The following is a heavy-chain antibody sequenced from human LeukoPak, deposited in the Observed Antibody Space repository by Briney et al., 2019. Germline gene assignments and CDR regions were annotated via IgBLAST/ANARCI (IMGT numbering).Heavy chain of an antibody. CDR1: GFTFSGSA. CDR2: IRSKTNNYAT. J-gene: IGHJ4*02. D-gene: IGHD3-10*01. Sequence: GGSLRLSCVASGFTFSGSAIHWVRQASGKGLESVGHIRSKTNNYATAYAASVKGRFTISRDDSKDTAYLQMSSLETEDTAIYYCTKPRGYGSGTYYDYWGQGTLVTVSS. V-gene: IGHV3-73*01. CDR3: TKPRGYGSGTYYDY.